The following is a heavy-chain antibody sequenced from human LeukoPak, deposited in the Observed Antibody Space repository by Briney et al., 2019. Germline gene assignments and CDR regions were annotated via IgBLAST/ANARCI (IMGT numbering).Heavy chain of an antibody. CDR2: IYYSGST. Sequence: SETLSLTCTVSGGSISSYYWSWIRQPPGKGLEWIGYIYYSGSTNYNPSLKSRVTISVDTSKNQFSLKLSSVTAADTAVYYCARVVTIFGVVIIGGTHWFDPWGQGTLVTVSS. CDR3: ARVVTIFGVVIIGGTHWFDP. J-gene: IGHJ5*02. V-gene: IGHV4-59*12. CDR1: GGSISSYY. D-gene: IGHD3-3*01.